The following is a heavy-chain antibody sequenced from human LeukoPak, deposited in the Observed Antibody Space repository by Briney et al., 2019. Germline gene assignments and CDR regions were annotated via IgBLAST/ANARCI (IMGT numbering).Heavy chain of an antibody. CDR3: ARVGFDSGWYGYYYYYGMDV. CDR1: GYTFTSYD. CDR2: MNPNSGNT. J-gene: IGHJ6*02. D-gene: IGHD6-19*01. Sequence: ASVKVSCKASGYTFTSYDINWVRQATGQGLEWMGWMNPNSGNTGYAQKFRGRVTMTRNTSISTAYMELSNLRSEDTAVYYCARVGFDSGWYGYYYYYGMDVWGQGTTVTVSS. V-gene: IGHV1-8*01.